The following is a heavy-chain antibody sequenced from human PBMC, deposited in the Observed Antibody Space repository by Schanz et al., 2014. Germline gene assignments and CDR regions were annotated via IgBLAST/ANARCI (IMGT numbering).Heavy chain of an antibody. J-gene: IGHJ4*02. CDR1: GFAFSVYG. D-gene: IGHD4-17*01. V-gene: IGHV3-33*01. CDR3: ARPRFDYGEVDY. CDR2: IWYDENNK. Sequence: QVQLVESGGGVVQPGGSLRLSCAASGFAFSVYGMHWVPQAPGKGPEWVAIIWYDENNKYYADSVKGRFTMSRDNSKNTLYLQMNSLRAEDTAVYYCARPRFDYGEVDYWGQGTLVTVSS.